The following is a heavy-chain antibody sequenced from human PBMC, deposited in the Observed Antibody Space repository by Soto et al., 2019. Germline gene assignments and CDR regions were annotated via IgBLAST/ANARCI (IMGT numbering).Heavy chain of an antibody. CDR3: AKAWKIEKFGVISMSKGRDV. CDR2: SSNRDRST. Sequence: QVQLVESGGGLVKPGGSLRLSCAASGFIFSDYYMTWIRQAPGKGLEWLSCSSNRDRSTYYADSVKDRFVVSKDNANNLVYLQMDSLRAEETAVYFCAKAWKIEKFGVISMSKGRDVWGQGTTVTVSS. CDR1: GFIFSDYY. D-gene: IGHD3-3*01. J-gene: IGHJ6*02. V-gene: IGHV3-11*01.